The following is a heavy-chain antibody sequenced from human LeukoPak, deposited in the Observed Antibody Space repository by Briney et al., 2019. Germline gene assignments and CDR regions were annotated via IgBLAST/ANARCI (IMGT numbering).Heavy chain of an antibody. J-gene: IGHJ6*03. V-gene: IGHV4-4*07. D-gene: IGHD3-10*01. CDR3: ARNRPTPEMVRGPINYHYYYYYMDV. CDR2: IYTSGST. Sequence: PSETLSLTCTVSGGSISSYYWSWLRQPAGKGLEWIGRIYTSGSTNYNPSLKSRVTMSVDTSKNQFSLKLSSVTAADTAVYYCARNRPTPEMVRGPINYHYYYYYMDVWGKGTTVTVSS. CDR1: GGSISSYY.